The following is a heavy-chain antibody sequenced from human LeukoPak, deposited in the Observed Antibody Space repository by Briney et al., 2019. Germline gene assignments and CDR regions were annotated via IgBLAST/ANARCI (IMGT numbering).Heavy chain of an antibody. J-gene: IGHJ4*02. CDR2: ISGSGGST. CDR3: AKDILVRSGWYGVFDY. Sequence: PGGSLRLSCAASGFTFNNYAMSWVRQAPGKGLERLLAISGSGGSTYYADSVKGRFPISRDNSKHTLYLQLSSLRAEDTALYFCAKDILVRSGWYGVFDYWGQGSLATVCS. CDR1: GFTFNNYA. V-gene: IGHV3-23*01. D-gene: IGHD6-19*01.